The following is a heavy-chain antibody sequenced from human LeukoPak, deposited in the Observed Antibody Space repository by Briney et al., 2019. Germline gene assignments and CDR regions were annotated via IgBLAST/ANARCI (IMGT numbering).Heavy chain of an antibody. Sequence: PWGSLRLSCAASGFTFTTYAMSWVRQAPGKGLEWVSAITGSGGSTYYADSVKGRFTISRDNSKNTLYLQMNSLRAEDTAAYYCARNGYSSSWYRNWGQGTLVTVSS. D-gene: IGHD6-13*01. CDR2: ITGSGGST. J-gene: IGHJ4*02. CDR1: GFTFTTYA. CDR3: ARNGYSSSWYRN. V-gene: IGHV3-23*01.